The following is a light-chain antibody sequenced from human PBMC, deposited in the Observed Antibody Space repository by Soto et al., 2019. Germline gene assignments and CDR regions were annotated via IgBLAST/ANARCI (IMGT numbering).Light chain of an antibody. CDR3: QQYSSYSPLT. CDR2: KAS. Sequence: DIQMTQSPSTLSASVGDRVTITCRASQNIGSWLAWYQQKPGKAPKLLIHKASTLESGVPSRFGGSGFGTEVTLTISSLQRDDFGTYYCQQYSSYSPLTFGGGTKVEIK. V-gene: IGKV1-5*03. J-gene: IGKJ4*01. CDR1: QNIGSW.